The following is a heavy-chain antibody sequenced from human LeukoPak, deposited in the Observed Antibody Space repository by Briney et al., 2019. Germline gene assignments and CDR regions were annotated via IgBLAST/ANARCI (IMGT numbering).Heavy chain of an antibody. CDR2: IRDSGEA. CDR1: GFRVSDYY. Sequence: SGGSLRLSCAVSGFRVSDYYMSWVRQAPGKGLEWVGLIRDSGEAFYADFARGRFAISRGESENTLYLQMNSLRVEDTAVYFCARDRAANQDWVEFDPWGQGTPVIVSS. CDR3: ARDRAANQDWVEFDP. J-gene: IGHJ5*02. V-gene: IGHV3-66*03. D-gene: IGHD3/OR15-3a*01.